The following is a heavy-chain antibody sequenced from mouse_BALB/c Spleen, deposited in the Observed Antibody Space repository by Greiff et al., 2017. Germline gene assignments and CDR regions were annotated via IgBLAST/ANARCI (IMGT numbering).Heavy chain of an antibody. CDR3: ARGWFDY. J-gene: IGHJ2*01. CDR2: IDPENGNT. Sequence: EVQLQQSGAELVRPGVLVKLSCKASGFNIKDYYMHWVKQRPEQGLEWIGWIDPENGNTIYDPKFQGKASITADTSSNTAYLQLSSLTSEDTAVYYCARGWFDYWGQATTLTVSS. D-gene: IGHD2-3*01. V-gene: IGHV14-1*02. CDR1: GFNIKDYY.